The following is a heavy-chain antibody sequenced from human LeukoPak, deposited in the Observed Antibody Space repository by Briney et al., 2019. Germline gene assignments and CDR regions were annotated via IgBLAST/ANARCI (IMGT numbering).Heavy chain of an antibody. Sequence: GGSLRLSCAASGFTFSSYWMHWVRQAPGKGLVRVSRINSDGSSTSYADSVKGRFTISRDNAKNTLYLQMNSLRAEDTAVYYCATAFYGDYGPADYWGQGTLVTVSS. J-gene: IGHJ4*02. CDR2: INSDGSST. CDR3: ATAFYGDYGPADY. D-gene: IGHD4-17*01. CDR1: GFTFSSYW. V-gene: IGHV3-74*01.